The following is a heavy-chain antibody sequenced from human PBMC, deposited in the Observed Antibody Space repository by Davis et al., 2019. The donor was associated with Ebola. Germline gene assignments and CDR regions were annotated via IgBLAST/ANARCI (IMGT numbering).Heavy chain of an antibody. Sequence: GESLKISCAASGFTFSSYWMSWVRQAPGKGLEWISYISSSGSTIYYADSVKGRFTISRDNSKNTLYLQMNSLRAEDTAVYYCARDVPYYYDSSGYFDYWGQGTLVTVSS. CDR1: GFTFSSYW. D-gene: IGHD3-22*01. CDR3: ARDVPYYYDSSGYFDY. CDR2: ISSSGSTI. J-gene: IGHJ4*02. V-gene: IGHV3-48*01.